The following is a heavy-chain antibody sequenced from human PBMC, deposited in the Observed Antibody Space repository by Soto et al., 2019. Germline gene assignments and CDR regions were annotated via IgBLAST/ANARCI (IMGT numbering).Heavy chain of an antibody. D-gene: IGHD2-21*02. J-gene: IGHJ3*02. CDR1: GFTFSSYS. V-gene: IGHV3-21*01. CDR2: ISSSSSYI. Sequence: PGGSLRLSCAASGFTFSSYSMNWVRQAPGKGLEWVSSISSSSSYIYYADSVKGRFTISRDNAKNSLYLQMNSLRAEDTAVYYCARDITDCGGDCTFDAFDIWGQGTMVTVSS. CDR3: ARDITDCGGDCTFDAFDI.